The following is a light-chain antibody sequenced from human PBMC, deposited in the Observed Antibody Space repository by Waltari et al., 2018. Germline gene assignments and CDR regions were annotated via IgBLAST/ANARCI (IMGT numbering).Light chain of an antibody. CDR1: SSNIGAHYD. J-gene: IGLJ3*02. CDR3: QSYDSRLSAYV. CDR2: GNS. V-gene: IGLV1-40*01. Sequence: QSVLTQPPSVSGAPGQTVTISCTGGSSNIGAHYDVHWYQHLLGTAPKVVVYGNSNRPSGVPDRFSGSKSGTSASLTISGLQAEDEADYYCQSYDSRLSAYVFGGGTKLTVL.